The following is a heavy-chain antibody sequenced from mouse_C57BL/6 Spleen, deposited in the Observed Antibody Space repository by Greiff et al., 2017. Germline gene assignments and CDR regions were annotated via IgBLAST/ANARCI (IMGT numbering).Heavy chain of an antibody. CDR1: GYTFTSYW. D-gene: IGHD2-5*01. J-gene: IGHJ4*01. Sequence: VKQSCKASGYTFTSYWMHWVKQRPGRGLEWIGRIDPNSGGTKYNEKFKSKATLTVDKPSSTAYMQLSSLTSEDSAVYYCARSHYSNYDAMDYWGQGTSVTVSS. CDR2: IDPNSGGT. V-gene: IGHV1-72*01. CDR3: ARSHYSNYDAMDY.